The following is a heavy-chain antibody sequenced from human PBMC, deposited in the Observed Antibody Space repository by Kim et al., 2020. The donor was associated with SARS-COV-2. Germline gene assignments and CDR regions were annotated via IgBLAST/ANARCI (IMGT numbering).Heavy chain of an antibody. CDR1: GGSISSGGYY. V-gene: IGHV4-31*03. CDR3: ARVKLGRDPPTNWFDP. CDR2: IYYSGST. J-gene: IGHJ5*02. Sequence: SETLSLTCTVSGGSISSGGYYWSWIRQHPGKGLEWIGYIYYSGSTYYNPSLKSRVTISVDTSKNQFSLKLSSVTAADTAVYYCARVKLGRDPPTNWFDPWGQGTLVTVSS. D-gene: IGHD1-26*01.